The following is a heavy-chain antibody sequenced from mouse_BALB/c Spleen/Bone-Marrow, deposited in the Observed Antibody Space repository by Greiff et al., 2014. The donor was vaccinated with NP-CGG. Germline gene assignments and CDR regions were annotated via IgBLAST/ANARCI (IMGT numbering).Heavy chain of an antibody. J-gene: IGHJ4*01. CDR3: ARSLSRYAMDY. CDR1: GYTFTSYY. Sequence: VQLQQSGPELVKPGASVRISCKASGYTFTSYYTHWVKQRPGQGLEWIGWIYPGNVNTKYNEKFKGKATLTADKSSSTAYMQLSSLTSEDSAVYFCARSLSRYAMDYWGQGTSVTVSS. D-gene: IGHD6-2*01. CDR2: IYPGNVNT. V-gene: IGHV1S56*01.